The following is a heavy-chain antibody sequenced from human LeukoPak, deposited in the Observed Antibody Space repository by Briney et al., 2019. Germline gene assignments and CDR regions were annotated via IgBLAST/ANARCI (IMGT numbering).Heavy chain of an antibody. J-gene: IGHJ6*02. V-gene: IGHV3-74*01. Sequence: PGGSLRLSCAASGFTFSSYWMNWVRQAPGKGLVWVSRIASDGSSTTYADSVKGRFSISRDNAKNTLYLQMNSLRVEDTAVYYCARVNYYGMDVWGQGTTVTVSS. CDR2: IASDGSST. CDR3: ARVNYYGMDV. CDR1: GFTFSSYW.